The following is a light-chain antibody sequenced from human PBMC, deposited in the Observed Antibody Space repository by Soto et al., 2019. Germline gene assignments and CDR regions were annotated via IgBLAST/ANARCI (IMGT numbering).Light chain of an antibody. J-gene: IGLJ3*02. CDR2: SNA. Sequence: QSVLTQPPSASGTPGQTVTISCSGSGSNIGENAVNWYQHLPGTAPQLLIYSNALRPSGVPHRFSGSKSGTAGSLAISGLQSEDEAHYYCAAWDDSLKAMLFGGGTTLTVL. CDR3: AAWDDSLKAML. CDR1: GSNIGENA. V-gene: IGLV1-44*01.